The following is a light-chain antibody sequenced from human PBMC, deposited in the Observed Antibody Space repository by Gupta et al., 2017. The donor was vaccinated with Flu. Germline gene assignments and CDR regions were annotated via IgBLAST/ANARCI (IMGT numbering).Light chain of an antibody. J-gene: IGLJ2*01. V-gene: IGLV1-51*02. CDR2: EDN. CDR1: RSNIGVYP. CDR3: TAWDSGLNSGL. Sequence: QSVLTQTPSVPAAPGQDVTISCSGGRSNIGVYPVAWYQHLPGAAPKLVIFEDNRRPSGVPDRFSGSKSGTSATLAITGLQTGDEADYYCTAWDSGLNSGLFGGGTKLTVL.